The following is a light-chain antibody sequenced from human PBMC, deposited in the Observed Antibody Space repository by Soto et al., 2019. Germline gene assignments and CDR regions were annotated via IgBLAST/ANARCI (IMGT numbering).Light chain of an antibody. CDR1: QSVNSM. J-gene: IGKJ1*01. CDR3: QQRDIWPWT. V-gene: IGKV3-15*01. CDR2: GAF. Sequence: EIVMTQSPVTLSVSPGERATLSCRASQSVNSMLAWYQQKPGQAPRLLIYGAFTRATGIPARFSGTGSGTEFTLTISSLQSEDFAVYYCQQRDIWPWTFGQGTKVDIK.